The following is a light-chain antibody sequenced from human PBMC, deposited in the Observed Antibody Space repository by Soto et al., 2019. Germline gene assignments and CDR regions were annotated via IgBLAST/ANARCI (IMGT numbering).Light chain of an antibody. V-gene: IGKV1-5*01. CDR1: QSISSW. J-gene: IGKJ1*01. CDR2: DAS. Sequence: IQFPQCPSSLSASVGARSAITGRASQSISSWLAWFQQNPGKAPKLLMYDASSLESGVPSRFSGSGSGTEFTLTISSLQSEDLAFYYCQQYNNWPRTFGQGTKVDIK. CDR3: QQYNNWPRT.